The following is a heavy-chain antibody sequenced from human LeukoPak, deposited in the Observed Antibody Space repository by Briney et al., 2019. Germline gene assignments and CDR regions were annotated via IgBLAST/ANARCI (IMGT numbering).Heavy chain of an antibody. V-gene: IGHV3-21*01. CDR3: ARESYCSGGSCYSGRAFDI. J-gene: IGHJ3*02. CDR1: GFTFSSYS. D-gene: IGHD2-15*01. Sequence: GGSLRLSCAASGFTFSSYSMNWVRQAPGKGLEWVSSISSSSSYIYYADSVKGRFTISRDNAKNSLYLQMNSLRAEDTAVYYCARESYCSGGSCYSGRAFDIWGQGTMVTVSS. CDR2: ISSSSSYI.